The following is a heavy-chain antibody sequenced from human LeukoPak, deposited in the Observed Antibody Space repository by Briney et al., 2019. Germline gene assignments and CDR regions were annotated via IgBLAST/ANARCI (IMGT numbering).Heavy chain of an antibody. D-gene: IGHD2-21*01. CDR2: ISYDGSNK. CDR1: GFTFSSYA. V-gene: IGHV3-30-3*01. CDR3: ARDWHRRIATPDY. Sequence: GRSLRLSCAASGFTFSSYAMHWVRQAPGKGLEWVAVISYDGSNKYYADSVKGRFTISRDNSKNTLYLQMNSLRAEDTAVYYCARDWHRRIATPDYWGQGTLVTVSS. J-gene: IGHJ4*02.